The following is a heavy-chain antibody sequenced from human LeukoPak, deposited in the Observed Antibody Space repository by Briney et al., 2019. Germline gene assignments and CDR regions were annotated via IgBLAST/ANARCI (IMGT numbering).Heavy chain of an antibody. CDR1: GYTFTGYY. J-gene: IGHJ4*02. D-gene: IGHD2-2*01. Sequence: ASVKASCKASGYTFTGYYMHWVRQAAGQGVEWMGWINPKSGGTNYAQKFQGRVTMTRDTSISTAYMELSRLRSDDTAVYYCARAGVVPAATDFDYWGQGTLVTVSS. CDR3: ARAGVVPAATDFDY. CDR2: INPKSGGT. V-gene: IGHV1-2*02.